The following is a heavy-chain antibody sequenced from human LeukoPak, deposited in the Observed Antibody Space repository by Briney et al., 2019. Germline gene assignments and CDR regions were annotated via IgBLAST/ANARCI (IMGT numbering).Heavy chain of an antibody. CDR2: MNPNSGNT. CDR3: ARGVPAAPTGSVDY. J-gene: IGHJ4*02. Sequence: ASVKVSCKASGGTFSSYAISWVRQATGQGLEWMGWMNPNSGNTGYAQKFQGRVTMTRNTSISTAYMELSSLRSEDTAVYYCARGVPAAPTGSVDYWGQGTLVTVSS. V-gene: IGHV1-8*02. CDR1: GGTFSSYA. D-gene: IGHD2-2*01.